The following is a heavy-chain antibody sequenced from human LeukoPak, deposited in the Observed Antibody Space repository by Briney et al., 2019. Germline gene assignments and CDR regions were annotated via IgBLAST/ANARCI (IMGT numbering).Heavy chain of an antibody. CDR2: IYTSGST. Sequence: PSETLSLTCTVSGGSISSGSYYWSWIRQPAGKGLEWIGRIYTSGSTNYNPSLKSRVTISVDTSKNQFSLKLSSVTAADTAVYYCARVGTNVVDTAMVVLYYYCYMDVWGKGTTVTVSS. D-gene: IGHD5-18*01. CDR3: ARVGTNVVDTAMVVLYYYCYMDV. J-gene: IGHJ6*03. V-gene: IGHV4-61*02. CDR1: GGSISSGSYY.